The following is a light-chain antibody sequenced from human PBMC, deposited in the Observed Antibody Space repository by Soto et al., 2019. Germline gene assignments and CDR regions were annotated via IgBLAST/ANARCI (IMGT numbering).Light chain of an antibody. J-gene: IGKJ4*01. CDR1: QSVSTN. Sequence: EIVLTQSPATLSLSPGERATLSCRASQSVSTNLAWYQQKPGQTPRLLIYDASKGATGIPARVSGSGSGTDCTLTISSLEHEDFAVYYCQQRTSVRSFGGGTRVEIK. CDR3: QQRTSVRS. V-gene: IGKV3-11*01. CDR2: DAS.